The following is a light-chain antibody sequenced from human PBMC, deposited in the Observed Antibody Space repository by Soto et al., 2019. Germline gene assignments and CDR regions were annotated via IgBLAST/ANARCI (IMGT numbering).Light chain of an antibody. V-gene: IGLV2-23*01. CDR2: EAT. CDR3: CAYAGSGAVV. Sequence: QSVLTQPAPVSGSPEQSITISCTGTSNDVGRYNLVSWYQQHPGKAPKVMIYEATKRPSGVSNRFSGSKSGNTASLTISGLQAEDEADYYCCAYAGSGAVVFGGGTKLTVL. J-gene: IGLJ3*02. CDR1: SNDVGRYNL.